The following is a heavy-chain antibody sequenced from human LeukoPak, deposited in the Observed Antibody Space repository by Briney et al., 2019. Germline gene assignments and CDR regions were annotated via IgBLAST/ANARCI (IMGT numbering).Heavy chain of an antibody. CDR3: ATVHPHGDYLSFWFDP. V-gene: IGHV1-24*01. J-gene: IGHJ5*02. CDR2: FDPEDGET. CDR1: GYTLTELS. Sequence: ASVKVSCKVSGYTLTELSMHWVRQAPGKGLEWMGGFDPEDGETIYAQKFQGRVTMTEDTSTDTAYMELSSLRSEDTAVYYCATVHPHGDYLSFWFDPWGQGTLVTVSS. D-gene: IGHD4-17*01.